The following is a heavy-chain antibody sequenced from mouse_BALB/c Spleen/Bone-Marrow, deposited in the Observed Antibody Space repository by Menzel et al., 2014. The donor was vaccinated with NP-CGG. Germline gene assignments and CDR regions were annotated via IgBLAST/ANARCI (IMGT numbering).Heavy chain of an antibody. D-gene: IGHD1-1*01. CDR2: ISSGGGST. CDR1: GFAFSSYD. V-gene: IGHV5-12-1*01. CDR3: AREVLRDYFDY. Sequence: EVMLVESGGGLVKPGGSLKLSCAASGFAFSSYDMSWVRQTPEKRLEWVAYISSGGGSTYYPDTVKGRFTISRDNAKNTLYLQMSSLKSEDTAMYYCAREVLRDYFDYWGQGTTLTFSS. J-gene: IGHJ2*01.